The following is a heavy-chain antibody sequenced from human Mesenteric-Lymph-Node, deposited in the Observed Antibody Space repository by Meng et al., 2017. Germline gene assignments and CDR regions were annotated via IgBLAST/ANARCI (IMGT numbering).Heavy chain of an antibody. CDR1: GYTFTSYD. CDR2: MNPNSGNT. CDR3: ARAFYYYGSGSYYYFDY. Sequence: ASVKVSCKASGYTFTSYDINWVRQAPGQGLEWMGWMNPNSGNTGYAQKFQGRVTVTRNTSISTAYMELSSLRSEDTAVYYCARAFYYYGSGSYYYFDYWGQGTLVTVSS. D-gene: IGHD3-10*01. V-gene: IGHV1-8*01. J-gene: IGHJ4*02.